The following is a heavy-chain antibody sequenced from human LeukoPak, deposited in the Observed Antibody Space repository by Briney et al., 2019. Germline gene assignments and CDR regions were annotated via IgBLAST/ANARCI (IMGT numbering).Heavy chain of an antibody. D-gene: IGHD4-4*01. CDR2: ISYDGSNK. CDR3: IFGYSNYSIWFDP. CDR1: GFTFSSYG. Sequence: GGSLRLSCAASGFTFSSYGMHWVHQAPGKGLEWVAVISYDGSNKYYADSVKGRFTISRDNSKNTLYLQMNSLRAEDTAVYYCIFGYSNYSIWFDPWGQGTLVTVSS. J-gene: IGHJ5*02. V-gene: IGHV3-30*03.